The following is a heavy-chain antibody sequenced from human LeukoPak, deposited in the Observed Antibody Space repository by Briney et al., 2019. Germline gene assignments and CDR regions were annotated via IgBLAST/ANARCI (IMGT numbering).Heavy chain of an antibody. V-gene: IGHV3-7*01. CDR3: ARDFGWYYFDY. Sequence: SGGSLRLSCAASGFTFSGYWLSWVRKAPGKGREWVANIKQDGSEKYYVDSVKGRFTISRDNAKNSLYLQMNSLRAEDTAVYYCARDFGWYYFDYWGQGTLVTVSS. J-gene: IGHJ4*02. CDR2: IKQDGSEK. CDR1: GFTFSGYW. D-gene: IGHD3-9*01.